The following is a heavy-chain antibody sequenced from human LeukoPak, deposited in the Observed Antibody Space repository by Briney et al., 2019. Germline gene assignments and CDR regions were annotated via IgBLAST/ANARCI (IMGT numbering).Heavy chain of an antibody. CDR2: IRYDGSNK. CDR3: ANTVAGYYYYGMDV. D-gene: IGHD6-19*01. J-gene: IGHJ6*02. V-gene: IGHV3-30*02. Sequence: GGSLRLSCAASGFTFSSYGMHWVRQAPGKGLEWVAFIRYDGSNKYYADSVKGRFTISRDNSKNTLYLQMNSLRAEDTAVYYCANTVAGYYYYGMDVWGQGTTVTVSS. CDR1: GFTFSSYG.